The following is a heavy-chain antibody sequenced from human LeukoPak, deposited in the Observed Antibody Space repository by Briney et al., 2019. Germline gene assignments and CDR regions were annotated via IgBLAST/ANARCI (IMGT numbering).Heavy chain of an antibody. V-gene: IGHV3-13*01. J-gene: IGHJ4*02. CDR3: ARGRHYYGSGSYWYYFDY. CDR2: IGTAGDT. CDR1: GFTFSSYD. D-gene: IGHD3-10*01. Sequence: GGSLRLSCAASGFTFSSYDMHWVRQATGKGLEWVSAIGTAGDTYYPGSVKGRFTISRENAKNSLYLQMNSLRAGDTAVYYCARGRHYYGSGSYWYYFDYWGQGTLVTASS.